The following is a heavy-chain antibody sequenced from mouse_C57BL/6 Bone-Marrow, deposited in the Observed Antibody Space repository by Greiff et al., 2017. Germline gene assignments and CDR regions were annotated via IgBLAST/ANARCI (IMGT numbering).Heavy chain of an antibody. CDR3: AREVYYGLSY. D-gene: IGHD2-1*01. V-gene: IGHV1-50*01. CDR1: GYTFTSYW. Sequence: QVQLQQPGAELVKPGASVKLSCKASGYTFTSYWMQWVKQRPGQGLEWIGEIDPSDSYTNYNQKFKGKATLTVDTSSRPAYMQRSSLTSEDSAVYDCAREVYYGLSYWGQGTLVTVSA. J-gene: IGHJ3*01. CDR2: IDPSDSYT.